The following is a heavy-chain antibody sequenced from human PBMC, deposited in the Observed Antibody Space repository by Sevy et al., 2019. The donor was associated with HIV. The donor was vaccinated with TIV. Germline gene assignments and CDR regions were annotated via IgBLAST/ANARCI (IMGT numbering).Heavy chain of an antibody. D-gene: IGHD5-12*01. CDR3: ARDALGYTNWFDP. CDR1: GASISSGGYY. Sequence: SETLSLTCTVSGASISSGGYYWTWIRQHPGKGLEWIGYIYYSGSTYYNPSLKSRVTLSVDTSKNQFSLKLGPVTAADTAVYYCARDALGYTNWFDPWGQGTLVTVSS. J-gene: IGHJ5*02. CDR2: IYYSGST. V-gene: IGHV4-31*03.